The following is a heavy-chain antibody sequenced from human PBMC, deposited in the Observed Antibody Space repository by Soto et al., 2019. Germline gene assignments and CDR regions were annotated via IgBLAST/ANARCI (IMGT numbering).Heavy chain of an antibody. CDR3: ARGYSILRFLEWSHGY. CDR2: INAGNGNT. Sequence: ASVKVSCKASGYTFTSYGISWVRQAPGQGLEWMGWINAGNGNTKYSQKFQGRVTITRDTSASTAYMELSSLRSEDTAVYYCARGYSILRFLEWSHGYWGQGTLVTVSS. J-gene: IGHJ4*02. CDR1: GYTFTSYG. V-gene: IGHV1-3*01. D-gene: IGHD3-3*01.